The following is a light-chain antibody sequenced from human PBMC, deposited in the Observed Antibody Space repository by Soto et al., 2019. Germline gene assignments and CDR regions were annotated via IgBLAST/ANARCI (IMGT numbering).Light chain of an antibody. CDR3: QHRSGWPPG. Sequence: IVLTQSPATLSLSPGERATLSCRASHNINTYLAWYQQKPGQVPRLLIYDTSNRATGIPARFSGSGSGTDFTLTISGLAPEDFAVYYCQHRSGWPPGFGQGTRLEIK. CDR2: DTS. CDR1: HNINTY. J-gene: IGKJ5*01. V-gene: IGKV3-11*01.